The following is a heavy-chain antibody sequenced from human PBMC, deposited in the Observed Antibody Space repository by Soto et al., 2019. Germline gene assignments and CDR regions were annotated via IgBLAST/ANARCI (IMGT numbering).Heavy chain of an antibody. D-gene: IGHD5-12*01. CDR2: ISYDGSNK. CDR3: ARDYMVATFSTGYYYYYGMDV. V-gene: IGHV3-30-3*01. J-gene: IGHJ6*02. Sequence: GGSLRLSCAASGFTFSSYAMHWVRQAPGKGLEWVAVISYDGSNKYYADSVKGRFTISRDNSKNTLYLQMNSLRAEDTAVYYCARDYMVATFSTGYYYYYGMDVWGQGTTVTVSS. CDR1: GFTFSSYA.